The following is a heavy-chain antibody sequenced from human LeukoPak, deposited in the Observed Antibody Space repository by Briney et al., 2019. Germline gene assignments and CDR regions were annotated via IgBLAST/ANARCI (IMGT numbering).Heavy chain of an antibody. CDR2: ISASNSNT. J-gene: IGHJ3*02. D-gene: IGHD6-19*01. Sequence: ASVKVSCKASGYTFTSYGISWVRQAPGQGLEWMGWISASNSNTNYVQKFQGRVTMTTDTSTSTACMELRSLRSDDTAVYYCARDFPGYSSGWPPGSAFDIWGQGTMVTVSS. CDR3: ARDFPGYSSGWPPGSAFDI. CDR1: GYTFTSYG. V-gene: IGHV1-18*01.